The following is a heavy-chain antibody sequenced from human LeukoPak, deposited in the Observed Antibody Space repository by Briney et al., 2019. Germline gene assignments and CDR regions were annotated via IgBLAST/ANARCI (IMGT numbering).Heavy chain of an antibody. J-gene: IGHJ5*02. V-gene: IGHV3-49*03. CDR3: SRDEAMTTVGVEFDP. D-gene: IGHD3-16*01. CDR2: IRNKAYGGTT. Sequence: PGGSLRLSCTASGFTFGDYAMGWFRQAPGKGLEWVGFIRNKAYGGTTDYAVSVKGRFTISRDDSKSIAYLQMNSLKTEDTAMYYCSRDEAMTTVGVEFDPWGQGTLVTVSS. CDR1: GFTFGDYA.